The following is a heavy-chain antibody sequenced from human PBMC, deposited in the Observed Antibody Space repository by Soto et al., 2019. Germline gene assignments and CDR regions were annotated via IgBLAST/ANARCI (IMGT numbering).Heavy chain of an antibody. D-gene: IGHD3-9*01. CDR3: ARGGADWLLERREYDY. CDR1: GLSFSTYT. J-gene: IGHJ4*02. Sequence: EVQLVESGGGLVKPGVSLRISCAASGLSFSTYTMDWVRQAPGKGLEWVSSISSSSSYIFYADLVKGRFTISRDNARNSLFLQLDSVRVEDTVVYFCARGGADWLLERREYDYWGQGTLVTVSS. V-gene: IGHV3-21*01. CDR2: ISSSSSYI.